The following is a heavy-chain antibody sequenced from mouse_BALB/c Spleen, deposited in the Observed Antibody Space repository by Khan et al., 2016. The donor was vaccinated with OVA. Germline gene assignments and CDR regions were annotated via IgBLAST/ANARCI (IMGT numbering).Heavy chain of an antibody. V-gene: IGHV3-2*02. CDR3: ARKNYYGYAGDY. J-gene: IGHJ4*01. D-gene: IGHD1-1*01. CDR1: GYSITTNYA. Sequence: EVQLQESGPGLVKPSQSLSLTCTITGYSITTNYAWDWIRQFPGNKLEWMGYISYSGSTSYNPSLKSRISITRDTSKNQFFLQLNSVTTEDTATYDCARKNYYGYAGDYWGQGTSVTVAS. CDR2: ISYSGST.